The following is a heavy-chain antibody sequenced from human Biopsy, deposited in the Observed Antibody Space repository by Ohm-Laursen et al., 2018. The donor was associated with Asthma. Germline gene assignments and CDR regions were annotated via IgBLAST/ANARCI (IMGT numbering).Heavy chain of an antibody. V-gene: IGHV4-39*01. CDR1: GGSMTPTSHY. CDR3: ARRITIFGVVQKDHGMDA. D-gene: IGHD3-3*01. Sequence: SETLSLTCTVSGGSMTPTSHYWDWIRQAPGKGLEWIGYISNGGKTSYNPTFKNRVTISRDTSKNQFSLRLTTVTAADTAVYFCARRITIFGVVQKDHGMDAWGQGTTVIVSS. J-gene: IGHJ6*02. CDR2: ISNGGKT.